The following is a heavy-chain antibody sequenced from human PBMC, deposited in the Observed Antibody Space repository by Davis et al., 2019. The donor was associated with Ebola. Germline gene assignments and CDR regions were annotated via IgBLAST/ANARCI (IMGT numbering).Heavy chain of an antibody. J-gene: IGHJ6*02. CDR1: GFTFSSYA. D-gene: IGHD3-10*01. CDR2: ISYDGSNK. Sequence: GGSLRLSCAASGFTFSSYAMHWVRQAPGKGLEWVAVISYDGSNKYYADSVKGRFTISRDNSQNTLYLQMNSLRAEDTAVYYCARRITMVRGVILGGMDVWGQGTTVTVSS. V-gene: IGHV3-30-3*01. CDR3: ARRITMVRGVILGGMDV.